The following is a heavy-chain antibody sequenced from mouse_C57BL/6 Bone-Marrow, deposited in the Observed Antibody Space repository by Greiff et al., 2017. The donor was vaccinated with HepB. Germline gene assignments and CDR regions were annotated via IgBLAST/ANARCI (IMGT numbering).Heavy chain of an antibody. V-gene: IGHV2-9-1*01. J-gene: IGHJ4*01. Sequence: VKLVESGPGLVAPSQSLSITCTVSGFSFTSYAISWVRQPPGKGLDWLGVIWTGGGTNYNSALKSRLSISKNKSKSQVFLKMNSLQTDDTARYYCARNRRQLRLRVAMDYWGQGTSVTVSS. D-gene: IGHD3-2*02. CDR1: GFSFTSYA. CDR2: IWTGGGT. CDR3: ARNRRQLRLRVAMDY.